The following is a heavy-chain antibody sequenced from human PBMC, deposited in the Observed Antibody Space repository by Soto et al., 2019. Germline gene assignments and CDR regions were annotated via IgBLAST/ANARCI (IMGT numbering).Heavy chain of an antibody. J-gene: IGHJ4*02. D-gene: IGHD3-22*01. CDR2: IIPIFGTA. CDR3: AIDYYDSSGYYWGYFDY. V-gene: IGHV1-69*13. CDR1: GGTFSSYA. Sequence: ASVKVSCKASGGTFSSYAISWVRQAPGQGLEWMGGIIPIFGTANYAQKFQGRVTITADESTSTAYMELSSLRSEDTAVYYCAIDYYDSSGYYWGYFDYWGQGTLVTVSS.